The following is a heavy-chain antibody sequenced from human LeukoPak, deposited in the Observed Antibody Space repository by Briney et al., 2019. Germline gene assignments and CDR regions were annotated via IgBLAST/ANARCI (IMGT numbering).Heavy chain of an antibody. CDR1: AFTFISYD. D-gene: IGHD3-22*01. CDR2: IRYDGTIK. V-gene: IGHV3-30*02. J-gene: IGHJ4*02. Sequence: GGSLRLSCAASAFTFISYDMHWVRQAPGKGLDWVAFIRYDGTIKYYGDSVKGRFTISRDNSKNTVDLQMSSLRPEDTAVYYCVKDSRYYYDTDGYAYFDFWGQGTLVTVSS. CDR3: VKDSRYYYDTDGYAYFDF.